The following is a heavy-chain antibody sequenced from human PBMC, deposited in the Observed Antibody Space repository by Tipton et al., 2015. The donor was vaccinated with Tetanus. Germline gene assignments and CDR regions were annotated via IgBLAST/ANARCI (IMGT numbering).Heavy chain of an antibody. CDR3: ARGRNWGTDY. J-gene: IGHJ4*02. V-gene: IGHV4-30-2*01. CDR1: GGSISTGGYS. Sequence: TLSLTCTVSGGSISTGGYSWRWIRQPPGKGLESIGYIFRTGSTTYNPSLKSRISISVDTSKNQFSLNLNSVTAADTAVYYCARGRNWGTDYWGQGILVTVSS. CDR2: IFRTGST. D-gene: IGHD7-27*01.